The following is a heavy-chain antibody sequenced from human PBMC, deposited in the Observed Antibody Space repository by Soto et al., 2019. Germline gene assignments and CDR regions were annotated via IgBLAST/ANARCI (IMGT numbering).Heavy chain of an antibody. CDR2: IFPSDSDT. Sequence: GESLKISCSTSGYKFTSSWIAWVRQMPGKGLEWMGIIFPSDSDTRYSPPFQGQVTISADRSTSTVFLQWASLKASDTAVYFCAIKDKSGHFNWFYPWGQGTRVTVST. V-gene: IGHV5-51*01. CDR1: GYKFTSSW. J-gene: IGHJ5*02. CDR3: AIKDKSGHFNWFYP. D-gene: IGHD2-21*02.